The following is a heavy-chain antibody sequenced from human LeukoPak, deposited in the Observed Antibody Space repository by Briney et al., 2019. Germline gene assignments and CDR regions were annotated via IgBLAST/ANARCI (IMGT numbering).Heavy chain of an antibody. CDR1: GYTFTGYY. CDR3: ARDISGSALRFDP. J-gene: IGHJ5*02. V-gene: IGHV1-2*02. CDR2: INPNSGGT. Sequence: ASVKVSCKASGYTFTGYYMHWVRQAPGQGLEWMGWINPNSGGTNYAQKFQGRVTMTRDTSISTAYMELSRLRSDDTAVYYCARDISGSALRFDPWGQGTLVTVSS. D-gene: IGHD1-26*01.